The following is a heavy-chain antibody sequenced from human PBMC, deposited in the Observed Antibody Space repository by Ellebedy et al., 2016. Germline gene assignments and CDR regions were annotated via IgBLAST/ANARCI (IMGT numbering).Heavy chain of an antibody. CDR1: GFTFSSYA. CDR2: ISGSGGST. D-gene: IGHD1-14*01. V-gene: IGHV3-23*01. J-gene: IGHJ3*01. CDR3: VTRHNAAFDF. Sequence: GDSLKISXAASGFTFSSYAMSWVRQAPGKGLEWVSAISGSGGSTYYAESVKGRFTISRDNSKKTLYLQMSGLGAEDTAVYYCVTRHNAAFDFWGQGTMVTVSS.